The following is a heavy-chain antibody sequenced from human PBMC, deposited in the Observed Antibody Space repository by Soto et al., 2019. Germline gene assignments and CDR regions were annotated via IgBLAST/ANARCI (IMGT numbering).Heavy chain of an antibody. CDR3: ARDVSYYGSGTYFNFDF. CDR1: GFTFSDYY. D-gene: IGHD3-10*01. Sequence: PGGSLRLSCAASGFTFSDYYMTWLRQAPGKGLEWVSYISSSGTDIYYADSVKGRFSISRDNAKNSLYLQMNSLRAEDTAVYYCARDVSYYGSGTYFNFDFWGQGTLVTVSS. CDR2: ISSSGTDI. V-gene: IGHV3-11*04. J-gene: IGHJ4*02.